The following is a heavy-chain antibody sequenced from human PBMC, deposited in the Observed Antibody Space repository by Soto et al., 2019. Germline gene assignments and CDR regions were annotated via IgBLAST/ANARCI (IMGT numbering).Heavy chain of an antibody. CDR3: ARALYDYGGKRPLDY. J-gene: IGHJ4*02. V-gene: IGHV1-8*01. CDR2: MNPSSGNT. D-gene: IGHD4-17*01. CDR1: GYTFTGYD. Sequence: QVQLVQTGAEVKKPGASVKVSCKAAGYTFTGYDINWVRQATGQGLEWLGWMNPSSGNTGYAHKFKGRVTMTRNTSITTAYMVLISLRSDDTAVYYVARALYDYGGKRPLDYCGQGALVTVSS.